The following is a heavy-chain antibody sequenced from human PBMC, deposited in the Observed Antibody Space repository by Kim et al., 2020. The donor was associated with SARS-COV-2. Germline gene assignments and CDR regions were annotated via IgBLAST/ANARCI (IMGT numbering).Heavy chain of an antibody. CDR1: GLIFSKPW. J-gene: IGHJ3*02. CDR2: IKSKTDGETT. Sequence: GGSLRLSCTASGLIFSKPWMSWVRQAPGKGLEWVGRIKSKTDGETTDYAAPVRGRVTIARDDSKNTLYLQMNSLKTEDTAVYYCTTVAGRESYAFDIWGQGTMVTVSS. V-gene: IGHV3-15*01. CDR3: TTVAGRESYAFDI.